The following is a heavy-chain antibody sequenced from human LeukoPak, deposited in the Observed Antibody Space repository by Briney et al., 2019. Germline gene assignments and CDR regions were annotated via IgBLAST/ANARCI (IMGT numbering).Heavy chain of an antibody. CDR3: AREGYYGSGSPPSLYFDY. CDR1: RFTFSSYG. CDR2: IWYDGSNK. D-gene: IGHD3-10*01. J-gene: IGHJ4*02. V-gene: IGHV3-33*01. Sequence: GGSLRLSCAASRFTFSSYGMHWVRQAPGKGLEWVAVIWYDGSNKYYADSVKGRFTISRDNSRSTLYLQMNSLRPEDTAIYYCAREGYYGSGSPPSLYFDYWGQGTLVTVSS.